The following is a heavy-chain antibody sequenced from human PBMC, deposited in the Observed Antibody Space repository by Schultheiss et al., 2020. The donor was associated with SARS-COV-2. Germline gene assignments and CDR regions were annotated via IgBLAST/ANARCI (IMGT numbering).Heavy chain of an antibody. J-gene: IGHJ6*03. Sequence: SETLSLTCSVSGDSIRSYYWSWIRQPPGKGLEWIGEIYHSGSTNYNPSLKSRVTISVDTAKNQFSLKLSSVTAADTAVYYCARRPLVRGYYYYYYMDVWGKGTTVTVSS. CDR2: IYHSGST. CDR3: ARRPLVRGYYYYYYMDV. D-gene: IGHD1-26*01. CDR1: GDSIRSYY. V-gene: IGHV4-59*12.